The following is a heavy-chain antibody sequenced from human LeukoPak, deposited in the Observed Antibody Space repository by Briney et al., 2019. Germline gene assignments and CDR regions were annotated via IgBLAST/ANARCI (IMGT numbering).Heavy chain of an antibody. V-gene: IGHV4-59*11. CDR1: DGSISSHY. CDR2: IYYSGST. J-gene: IGHJ6*03. D-gene: IGHD3/OR15-3a*01. CDR3: ARRTGYLNYYYYYYMDV. Sequence: SETLSLTCTVSDGSISSHYWSWIRQPPGKGLEWIGYIYYSGSTNYNPSLKSRVTISVDTSRNQFSLKLSSVTAADSAVYYCARRTGYLNYYYYYYMDVWGNGTTVTGSS.